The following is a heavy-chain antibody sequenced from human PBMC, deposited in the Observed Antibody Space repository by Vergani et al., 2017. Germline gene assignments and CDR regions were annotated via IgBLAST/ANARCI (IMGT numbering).Heavy chain of an antibody. CDR1: GYTFTGYY. D-gene: IGHD3-22*01. V-gene: IGHV1-2*04. Sequence: QVQLVQSGAEVKKPGASVKVSCKASGYTFTGYYMHWVRQAPGQGLEWMGWINPNSGGTNYAQKVQGWVTMTRDTSISTAYMELSRLRSDDTAVYYCARARSYYYDSSGYYYLDYWGQGTLVTVSS. J-gene: IGHJ4*02. CDR2: INPNSGGT. CDR3: ARARSYYYDSSGYYYLDY.